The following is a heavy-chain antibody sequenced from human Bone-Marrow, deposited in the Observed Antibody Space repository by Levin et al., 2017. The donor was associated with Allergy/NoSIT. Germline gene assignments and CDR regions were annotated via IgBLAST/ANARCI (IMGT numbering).Heavy chain of an antibody. D-gene: IGHD4/OR15-4a*01. J-gene: IGHJ4*02. CDR2: ISSSSDSI. CDR3: ARDDYYISSGEGAH. CDR1: GLPFSTYH. V-gene: IGHV3-48*02. Sequence: PGGSLRLSCAASGLPFSTYHMNWVRQAPGKGLEWISYISSSSDSIYYADSVKGRFTISRDNDKNSLFLQMNSLRDEDTALYYCARDDYYISSGEGAHWGQGTLVTVSS.